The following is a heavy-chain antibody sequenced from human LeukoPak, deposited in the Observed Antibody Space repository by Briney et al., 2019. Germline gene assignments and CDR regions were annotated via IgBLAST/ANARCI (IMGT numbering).Heavy chain of an antibody. D-gene: IGHD3-22*01. CDR2: INPNSGGT. Sequence: GASVKVSCKASGYIFTGYYMHWVRQAPGQGLEWVGWINPNSGGTNYAQKFQGRVTMTRDTSISTAYMELSRLRSDDTAVYYCARSFGPYYYDSSGMRWGFQHWGQGTLVTVSS. J-gene: IGHJ1*01. CDR1: GYIFTGYY. V-gene: IGHV1-2*02. CDR3: ARSFGPYYYDSSGMRWGFQH.